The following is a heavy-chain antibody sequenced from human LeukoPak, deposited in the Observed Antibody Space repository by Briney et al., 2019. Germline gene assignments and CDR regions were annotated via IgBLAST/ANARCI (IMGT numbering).Heavy chain of an antibody. V-gene: IGHV3-23*01. J-gene: IGHJ4*02. CDR2: ISGSGGST. CDR1: GFTFSSYA. Sequence: PGGSLRLSCAASGFTFSSYAMSWVRQAPGKGLEWVSAISGSGGSTYYADSVKGRFTISRDNSKNTLYLQMNSLRAEDTAVYYCAKTILNEPGVGGYFDYWGQGTLVTVSS. CDR3: AKTILNEPGVGGYFDY. D-gene: IGHD3-3*01.